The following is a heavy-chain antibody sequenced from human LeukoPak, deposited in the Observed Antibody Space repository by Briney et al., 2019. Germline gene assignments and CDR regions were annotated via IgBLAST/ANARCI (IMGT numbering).Heavy chain of an antibody. J-gene: IGHJ5*02. V-gene: IGHV3-23*01. D-gene: IGHD6-25*01. Sequence: GGSLRLSCAASGFTFSDYVMTWVRQGPEKGLEWVSSISCNGGSTYYADSIKGRFTISRDNSKNTLYLQMNSLRAEDTAVYYCAKYWGSGTPFDPWGQGTLVTVSS. CDR3: AKYWGSGTPFDP. CDR2: ISCNGGST. CDR1: GFTFSDYV.